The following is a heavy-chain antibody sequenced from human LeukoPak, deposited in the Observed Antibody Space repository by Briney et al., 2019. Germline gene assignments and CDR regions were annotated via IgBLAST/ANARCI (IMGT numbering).Heavy chain of an antibody. CDR3: ARAYVEWELLDY. CDR2: INSDGSKT. CDR1: GLTSSAYW. J-gene: IGHJ4*02. V-gene: IGHV3-74*01. D-gene: IGHD3-3*01. Sequence: GGSLRLSCAASGLTSSAYWMHWVRQAPGKGLVWASRINSDGSKTTYADSVKGRFTISRDNAKNTLYLQMNSLRPEDTAVYYCARAYVEWELLDYWGQGTPVTVAS.